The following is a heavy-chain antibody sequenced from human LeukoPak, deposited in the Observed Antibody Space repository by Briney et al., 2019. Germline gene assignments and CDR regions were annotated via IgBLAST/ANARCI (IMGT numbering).Heavy chain of an antibody. D-gene: IGHD2-15*01. CDR3: ARDRDYCSGGSCYSGPFDI. CDR2: IYYSGST. Sequence: PSETLSLTCTVSGVSISSYYWSWIRQPPGKGLEWIGYIYYSGSTNYNPSLKSRVTISVDTSKNQFSLKLSSVTAADTAVYYCARDRDYCSGGSCYSGPFDIWGQGTMVTVSS. V-gene: IGHV4-59*01. CDR1: GVSISSYY. J-gene: IGHJ3*02.